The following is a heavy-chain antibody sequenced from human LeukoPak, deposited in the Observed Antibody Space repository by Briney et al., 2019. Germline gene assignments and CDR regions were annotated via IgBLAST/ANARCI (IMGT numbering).Heavy chain of an antibody. CDR1: GGTFSSYA. D-gene: IGHD3-3*01. CDR2: IIPIFGTA. Sequence: ASVKVSCKASGGTFSSYAISWVRQAPGQGLEWMGGIIPIFGTANYAQKFQGRVTITTDESTSTAYMELSSLRSEDTAVYYCARSGSGLYPYYYYYMDVWGKGTTVTVYS. CDR3: ARSGSGLYPYYYYYMDV. J-gene: IGHJ6*03. V-gene: IGHV1-69*05.